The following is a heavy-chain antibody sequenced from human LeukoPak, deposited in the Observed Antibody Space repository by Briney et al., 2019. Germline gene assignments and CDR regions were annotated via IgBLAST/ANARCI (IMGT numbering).Heavy chain of an antibody. CDR3: ARFIVGAPNWFDP. J-gene: IGHJ5*02. Sequence: PGGSLRLSCAASGFTFSSYSMNWIRQAPGKGLEWISYITSSSSYTNYADSVKGRFTISRDNAKNSLYLQMNSLRVEDTAVYYCARFIVGAPNWFDPWGQGTLVTVSS. V-gene: IGHV3-21*05. D-gene: IGHD1-26*01. CDR1: GFTFSSYS. CDR2: ITSSSSYT.